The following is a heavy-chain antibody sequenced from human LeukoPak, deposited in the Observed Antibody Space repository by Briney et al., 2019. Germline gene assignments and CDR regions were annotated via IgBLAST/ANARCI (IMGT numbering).Heavy chain of an antibody. D-gene: IGHD1-26*01. CDR2: ITSSSYI. Sequence: GGSLRLSCVASGFTFNTYNMNWVRQAPGKGLEWVSSITSSSYIYYADSVKGRFPISRDNAKSSLYLQMNSLRDEDTAVYYCARDPYSGNYGDYYYYYMDVWGKGTTVTISS. V-gene: IGHV3-21*01. CDR3: ARDPYSGNYGDYYYYYMDV. J-gene: IGHJ6*03. CDR1: GFTFNTYN.